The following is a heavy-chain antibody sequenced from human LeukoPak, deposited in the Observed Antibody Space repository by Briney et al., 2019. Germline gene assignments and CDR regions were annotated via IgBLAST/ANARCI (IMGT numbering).Heavy chain of an antibody. CDR3: AREWELLRLDY. J-gene: IGHJ4*02. CDR1: GGSISSYY. D-gene: IGHD1-26*01. Sequence: SETLSLTCTVSGGSISSYYWSWIRQPPGKGLEWIGYIYYSGSTNYNPSLKSRVTISVDTSKNQSSLKLSSVTAADTAVYYCAREWELLRLDYWGQGTLVTVSS. CDR2: IYYSGST. V-gene: IGHV4-59*01.